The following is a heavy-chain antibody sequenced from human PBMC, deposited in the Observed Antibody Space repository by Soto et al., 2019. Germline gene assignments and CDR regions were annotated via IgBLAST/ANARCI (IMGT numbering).Heavy chain of an antibody. CDR2: ISAYNGNT. V-gene: IGHV1-18*01. Sequence: GASVKVSCKASGYTFTSYGISWVRQAPGQGLEWMGWISAYNGNTNYAQKLQGRVNMTTDTSTSTAYMELRSLRSDDTAVYYCARDQRPYYYDILTGYYPGPYWGQGTLVTVSS. CDR1: GYTFTSYG. CDR3: ARDQRPYYYDILTGYYPGPY. J-gene: IGHJ4*02. D-gene: IGHD3-9*01.